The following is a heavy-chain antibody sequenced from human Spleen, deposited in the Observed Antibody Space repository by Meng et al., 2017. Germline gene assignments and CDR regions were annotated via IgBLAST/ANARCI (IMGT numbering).Heavy chain of an antibody. D-gene: IGHD6-6*01. CDR1: GGSISSGGYS. CDR3: ARGVAARLDY. Sequence: QVQLQESGPGLVKPSQTLSLTCTVSGGSISSGGYSWTWIRQPPGKGLEWIGYIYHSGSTYYNPSLKSRVAISVDRSKNQFSLKLSSVTAADTAVYYCARGVAARLDYWGQGTLVTVSS. J-gene: IGHJ4*02. CDR2: IYHSGST. V-gene: IGHV4-30-2*01.